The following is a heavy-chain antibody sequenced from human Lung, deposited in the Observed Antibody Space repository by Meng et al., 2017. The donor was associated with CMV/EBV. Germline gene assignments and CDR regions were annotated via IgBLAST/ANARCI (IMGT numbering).Heavy chain of an antibody. CDR3: VREGGQWFY. D-gene: IGHD3-22*01. Sequence: LGESGGGLFQPGGSLRRSGSDSGFTVSSYWMHWVRQVPGEGLVWVSRIDSQESSMTYADSVKGRFTVSRDNGKNTLYLQMNSLRIEDTAVYYCVREGGQWFYWGQGTLVTVSS. V-gene: IGHV3-74*03. CDR1: GFTVSSYW. J-gene: IGHJ4*02. CDR2: IDSQESSM.